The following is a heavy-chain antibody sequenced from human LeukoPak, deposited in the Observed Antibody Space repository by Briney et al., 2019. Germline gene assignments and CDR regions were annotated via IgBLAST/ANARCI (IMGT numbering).Heavy chain of an antibody. J-gene: IGHJ6*03. V-gene: IGHV3-23*01. Sequence: GGSLRLSCAASGFTFSSYAMSWVRQAPGKGLEWVSAISGSGGSTYYADSVKGRFTISRDNSKNTLYLQMNSLRAEDTAVYYCAKDMGSSWYFDYYMDVWGKGTTVTTSS. CDR1: GFTFSSYA. CDR3: AKDMGSSWYFDYYMDV. CDR2: ISGSGGST. D-gene: IGHD6-13*01.